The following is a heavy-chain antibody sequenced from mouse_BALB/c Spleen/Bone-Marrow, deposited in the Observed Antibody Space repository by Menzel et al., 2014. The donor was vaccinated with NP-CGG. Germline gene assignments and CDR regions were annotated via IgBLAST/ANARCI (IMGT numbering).Heavy chain of an antibody. Sequence: EVKLMEPGAELVRSGASVKLSCTASGFNIKDYYMHWVKQRPEQGLEWIGWIDPENGDTEYAPRFQGKATMTADTSSNTAYLQLSSLTSEDTAVYYCNGGYYEAWFAYWGQGTLVTVSA. CDR1: GFNIKDYY. J-gene: IGHJ3*01. V-gene: IGHV14-4*02. CDR2: IDPENGDT. CDR3: NGGYYEAWFAY. D-gene: IGHD2-3*01.